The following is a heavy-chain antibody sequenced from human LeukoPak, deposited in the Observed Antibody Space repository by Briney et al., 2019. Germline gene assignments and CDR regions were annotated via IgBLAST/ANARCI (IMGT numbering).Heavy chain of an antibody. CDR2: ISYDGSNK. D-gene: IGHD3-10*01. Sequence: GGSLRLSCGASGFTFSSYGMHWVRQAPGKGLEWVAVISYDGSNKYYADSVKGRFTISRDNSKNTLYLQMNSLRAEDTAVYYCAKDPSKYNYYGSGSLSLGVDYWGQGTLVTVSS. CDR1: GFTFSSYG. CDR3: AKDPSKYNYYGSGSLSLGVDY. J-gene: IGHJ4*02. V-gene: IGHV3-30*18.